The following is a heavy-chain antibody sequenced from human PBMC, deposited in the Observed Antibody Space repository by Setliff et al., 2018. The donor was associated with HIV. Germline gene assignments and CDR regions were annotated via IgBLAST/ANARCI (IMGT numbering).Heavy chain of an antibody. CDR3: ARATYTTLFGVLMGGGLQY. J-gene: IGHJ4*02. D-gene: IGHD3-3*01. Sequence: SETLSLTCNLSGDSIRSQFWTWIRQTPGKGLEWIASIETTGTVNYNPSLKRRVSLSLDTAKTQFSLKLTSVTAADTAVYYCARATYTTLFGVLMGGGLQYWGPGTLVTVSS. CDR2: IETTGTV. CDR1: GDSIRSQF. V-gene: IGHV4-59*11.